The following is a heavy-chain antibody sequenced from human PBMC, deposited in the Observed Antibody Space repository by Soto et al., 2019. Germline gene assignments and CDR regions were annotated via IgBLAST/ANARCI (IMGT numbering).Heavy chain of an antibody. D-gene: IGHD3-10*01. V-gene: IGHV3-33*01. Sequence: ESGGGVVQPGRSLRLSCVVSGFTFKNYGMHWVRQAPGKGLEWVAVIWQDGTNKYYADTLKGRFTISRDNSKNTVFLEVNSLRAEDTAVYYCARDARPWFWDVWGQGTTVTVSS. CDR1: GFTFKNYG. CDR2: IWQDGTNK. J-gene: IGHJ6*02. CDR3: ARDARPWFWDV.